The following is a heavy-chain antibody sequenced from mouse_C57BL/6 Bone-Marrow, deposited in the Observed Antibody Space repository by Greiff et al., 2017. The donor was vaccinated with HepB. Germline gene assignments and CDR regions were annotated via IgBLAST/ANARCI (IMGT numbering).Heavy chain of an antibody. CDR3: ARLPSTGPIFDY. CDR2: INPNNGGT. J-gene: IGHJ2*01. CDR1: GYTFTDYY. Sequence: DVQLQQSGPELVKPGASVKISCKASGYTFTDYYMNWVKQSHGKSLEWIGDINPNNGGTSYNQRFKGKATLTVDKSSSTAYMELRSLTSEDSAVYYCARLPSTGPIFDYWGQGTTLTVSS. D-gene: IGHD4-1*02. V-gene: IGHV1-26*01.